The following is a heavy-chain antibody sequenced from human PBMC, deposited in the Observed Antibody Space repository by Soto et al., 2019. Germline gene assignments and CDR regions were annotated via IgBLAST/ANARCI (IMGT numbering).Heavy chain of an antibody. CDR2: IYAGGST. D-gene: IGHD3-10*01. V-gene: IGHV3-66*01. J-gene: IGHJ1*01. CDR3: ARDMVRGLYPEYFQH. Sequence: PGGSLRLSCAASGFIFSSFGIHWVRQAPGKGLGWVSVIYAGGSTYYADSVKGRFTISRDNSKNTLYLQMNSLRAEDTAVYYCARDMVRGLYPEYFQHWGQGTLVNVSS. CDR1: GFIFSSFG.